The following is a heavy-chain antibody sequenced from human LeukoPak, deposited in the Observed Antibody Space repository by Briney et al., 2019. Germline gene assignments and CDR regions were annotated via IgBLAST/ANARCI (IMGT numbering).Heavy chain of an antibody. J-gene: IGHJ4*02. CDR3: ASGGYGQYYFDY. V-gene: IGHV1-69*13. D-gene: IGHD2-15*01. CDR2: IIPIFGTA. CDR1: GGTFSSYA. Sequence: ASVKVSCKASGGTFSSYAISWVRQAPGQELEWMGGIIPIFGTANYAQKFQGRVTITADESTSTAYMELSSLRSEDTAVYYCASGGYGQYYFDYWGQGTLVTVSS.